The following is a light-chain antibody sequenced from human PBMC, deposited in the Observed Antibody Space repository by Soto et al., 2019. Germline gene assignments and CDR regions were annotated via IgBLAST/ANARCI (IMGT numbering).Light chain of an antibody. J-gene: IGKJ5*01. CDR2: AAS. V-gene: IGKV1-9*01. CDR3: QQLNTYPIT. Sequence: IQLTQSPSSLSASVGDRVTITCRASHGISSYLAWYQQKPGKALKLLIYAASTLQSGVPSRFRGSGSGTDFTLTISSLQPEDFATYDCQQLNTYPITFGQGTRLEIK. CDR1: HGISSY.